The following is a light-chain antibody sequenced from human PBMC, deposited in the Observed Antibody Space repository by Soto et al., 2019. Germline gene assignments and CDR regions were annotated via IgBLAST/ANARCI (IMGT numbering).Light chain of an antibody. Sequence: EIVLTQSPGTLSLSPGERATLSCRASRSVRSDYLAWYQQKPGQSPRLLFYAASSRATGIPDRFSGSGSGTDFTLTVSRLEPEDFAVYYCQQYGSSPYTFGQGTKLEIK. V-gene: IGKV3-20*01. J-gene: IGKJ2*01. CDR1: RSVRSDY. CDR2: AAS. CDR3: QQYGSSPYT.